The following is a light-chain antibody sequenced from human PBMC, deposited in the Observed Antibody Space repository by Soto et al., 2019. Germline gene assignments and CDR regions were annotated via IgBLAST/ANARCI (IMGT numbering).Light chain of an antibody. CDR3: LQYNTFPPT. J-gene: IGKJ1*01. Sequence: IQLTQSPSSLSASVGDRVTITFRASQGIDSYLAWYQQRPGKVPQLLIYETSILQSGVSLRFSGSGSGTDFSLTISSLQPEDFATYFCLQYNTFPPTFGQGTKVDIK. CDR1: QGIDSY. CDR2: ETS. V-gene: IGKV1-9*01.